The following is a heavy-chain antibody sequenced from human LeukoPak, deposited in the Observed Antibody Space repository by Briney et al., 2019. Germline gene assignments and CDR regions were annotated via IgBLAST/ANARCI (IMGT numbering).Heavy chain of an antibody. V-gene: IGHV3-33*06. CDR1: GFTFSNYG. CDR2: IWYDGTNK. CDR3: AKDSGIAAAGTDY. D-gene: IGHD6-13*01. J-gene: IGHJ4*02. Sequence: GRSLRLSCAASGFTFSNYGMHWVRQAPGKGLEWVADIWYDGTNKYHADSVKGRFTISRDNSRKTLYLQMNGLRAEDTALYYCAKDSGIAAAGTDYWGQGTLVTVSS.